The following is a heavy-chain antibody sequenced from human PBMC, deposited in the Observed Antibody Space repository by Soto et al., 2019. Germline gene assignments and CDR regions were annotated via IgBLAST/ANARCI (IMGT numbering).Heavy chain of an antibody. CDR3: ARVPIAGGAITDY. CDR2: IYYSGST. Sequence: SETLSLTCTVSVGSISSGDYYWSWIRQPPGKGLEWIGYIYYSGSTYYNPSLKSRVTISVDTSKNQFSLKLSSVTAADTAVYYCARVPIAGGAITDYWGQGTLVTVSS. V-gene: IGHV4-30-4*01. J-gene: IGHJ4*02. CDR1: VGSISSGDYY. D-gene: IGHD3-16*01.